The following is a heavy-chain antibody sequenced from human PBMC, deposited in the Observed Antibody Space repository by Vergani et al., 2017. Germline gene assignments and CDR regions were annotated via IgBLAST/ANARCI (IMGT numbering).Heavy chain of an antibody. CDR3: AHSWNFGRRDWFDS. CDR2: ISPKTGDT. CDR1: ESTFSDYN. J-gene: IGHJ5*01. D-gene: IGHD1-26*01. V-gene: IGHV1-2*02. Sequence: QVQLMQSGPVMKKPGGSMKVSCQASESTFSDYNIHWVRQAPGQSLQWMGWISPKTGDTDNLQRFQDRVTMTRDASTKTVYLKMTRLTSDDTAIYYCAHSWNFGRRDWFDSWGPGTLVTVSS.